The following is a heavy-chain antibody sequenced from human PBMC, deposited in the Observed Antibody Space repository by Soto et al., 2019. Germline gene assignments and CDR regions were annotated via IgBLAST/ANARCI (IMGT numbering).Heavy chain of an antibody. Sequence: PSEPLSLTYTVSGGSISSGDYYWSWIRQHPGKGLEWIGYIYYSGSTYYNPSLKSRVTISVDTSKNQFSLKLSSVTAADTAVYYCARFESSGYYYVAGGYFDYWGQGTLVTVS. V-gene: IGHV4-31*03. J-gene: IGHJ4*02. D-gene: IGHD3-22*01. CDR1: GGSISSGDYY. CDR2: IYYSGST. CDR3: ARFESSGYYYVAGGYFDY.